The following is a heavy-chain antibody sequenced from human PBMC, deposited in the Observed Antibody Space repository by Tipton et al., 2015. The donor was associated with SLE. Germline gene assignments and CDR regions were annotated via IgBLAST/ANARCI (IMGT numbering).Heavy chain of an antibody. CDR2: IGRT. CDR1: GGSISTYY. D-gene: IGHD6-19*01. CDR3: ARDPDSSGWYLLYYFDY. J-gene: IGHJ4*02. Sequence: GLVKPSETLSLICTVSGGSISTYYWSWIRQPPGKGLEWIGYIGRTNYNPSLKSRVTISVDTSNNQFSLQVSSVTAADTAVYYCARDPDSSGWYLLYYFDYWGQGTLVTVSS. V-gene: IGHV4-59*01.